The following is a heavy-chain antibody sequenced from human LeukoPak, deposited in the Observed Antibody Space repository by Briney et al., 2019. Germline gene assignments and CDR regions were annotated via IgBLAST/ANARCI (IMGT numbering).Heavy chain of an antibody. CDR2: ISSRSTYI. Sequence: GGSLRLSCAASRFTFSTYSMNWVRQAPGKGLEWVSSISSRSTYIYYADSVKGRFTISRDNAKNSLYLQMNNLRAEDTAVYYCARDKEEGSSSGSIFDIWGQGTVVTVSS. D-gene: IGHD6-19*01. J-gene: IGHJ3*02. V-gene: IGHV3-21*01. CDR1: RFTFSTYS. CDR3: ARDKEEGSSSGSIFDI.